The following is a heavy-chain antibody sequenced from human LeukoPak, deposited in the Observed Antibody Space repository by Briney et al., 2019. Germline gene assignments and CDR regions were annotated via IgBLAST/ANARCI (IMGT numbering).Heavy chain of an antibody. Sequence: GESLKISCKGSGYSFTSYWISWVRQMPGKGLEWMGWIDPSDSYTNYSPSFQGHVTISADKSISTAYLQWSSLKASDTAMYYCARSRLLWFGEAIGFDYWGQGTLVTVSS. CDR1: GYSFTSYW. J-gene: IGHJ4*02. V-gene: IGHV5-10-1*01. CDR2: IDPSDSYT. D-gene: IGHD3-10*01. CDR3: ARSRLLWFGEAIGFDY.